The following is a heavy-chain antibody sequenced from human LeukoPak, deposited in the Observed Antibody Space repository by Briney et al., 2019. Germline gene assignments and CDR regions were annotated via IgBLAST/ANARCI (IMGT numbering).Heavy chain of an antibody. D-gene: IGHD3-22*01. CDR2: IYYSGST. J-gene: IGHJ4*02. CDR3: ASLTLSDTSGYGEFDY. CDR1: GGSISSYY. Sequence: PSETLPLTCTVSGGSISSYYWSWIRQPPGKGLEWLGYIYYSGSTDYNPSLKSRVTISIDTSKNQFSLKLNSVTAADTAVYYCASLTLSDTSGYGEFDYWGQGTLVTVSS. V-gene: IGHV4-59*08.